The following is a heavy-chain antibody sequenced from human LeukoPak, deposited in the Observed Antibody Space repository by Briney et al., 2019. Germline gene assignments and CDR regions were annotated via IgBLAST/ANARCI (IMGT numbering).Heavy chain of an antibody. Sequence: GASVKVSCKASGYTLTSYGISWVRQAPGKGLEWMGWISGYNGNTNYAQKLQGRVTMTTDTSTGTAYMELRSLRSDDTAVYYCARSGRGTYYYFDYWGQGTLVTVSS. CDR1: GYTLTSYG. CDR2: ISGYNGNT. D-gene: IGHD1-26*01. CDR3: ARSGRGTYYYFDY. V-gene: IGHV1-18*01. J-gene: IGHJ4*02.